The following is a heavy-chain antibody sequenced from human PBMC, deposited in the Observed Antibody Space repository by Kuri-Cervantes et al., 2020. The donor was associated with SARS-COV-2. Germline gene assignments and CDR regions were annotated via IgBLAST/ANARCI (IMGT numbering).Heavy chain of an antibody. J-gene: IGHJ4*02. CDR2: INHSGST. CDR1: GGSFSGYY. Sequence: SETLSLTCAVYGGSFSGYYWSWIRQPPGKGLEWIGEINHSGSTNYNPSLKSRVTISVDTSKNQFSLKLSSVTAADTAVYYCARHSASYDILTGYRTFDYWGQGTLVTVSS. D-gene: IGHD3-9*01. CDR3: ARHSASYDILTGYRTFDY. V-gene: IGHV4-34*01.